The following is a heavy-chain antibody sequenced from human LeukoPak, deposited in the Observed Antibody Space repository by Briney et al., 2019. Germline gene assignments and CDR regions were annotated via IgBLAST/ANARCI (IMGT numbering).Heavy chain of an antibody. CDR3: ATFGITGTASDY. CDR1: GYTPTELS. Sequence: ASVKVSCKVSGYTPTELSMHWVRQAPGKGLEWMGGFDPEDGETIYAQKFQGRVTMTEDTSTDTAYMELSSLRSEDPAVYYCATFGITGTASDYWGQGTLVTVSS. V-gene: IGHV1-24*01. CDR2: FDPEDGET. J-gene: IGHJ4*02. D-gene: IGHD1-20*01.